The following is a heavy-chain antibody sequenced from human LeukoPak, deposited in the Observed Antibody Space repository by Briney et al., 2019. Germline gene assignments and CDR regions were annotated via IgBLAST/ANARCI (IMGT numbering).Heavy chain of an antibody. CDR3: ARAPGYTPYYYYYMDV. CDR2: IYSGGST. V-gene: IGHV3-53*01. D-gene: IGHD5-24*01. Sequence: GGSLRLSCAASGFTVSSNYMSWVRQAPGKGLEWVSVIYSGGSTYYADSVKGRFTISRDNSKNTLYLQMNSLRAEDTAVYYCARAPGYTPYYYYYMDVWGKGTTVTVSS. CDR1: GFTVSSNY. J-gene: IGHJ6*03.